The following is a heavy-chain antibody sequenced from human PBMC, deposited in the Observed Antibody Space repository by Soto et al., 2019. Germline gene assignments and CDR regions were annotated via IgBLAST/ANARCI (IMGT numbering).Heavy chain of an antibody. CDR2: IYTDGSRT. Sequence: EVQLVESGGNLVQPGGSLRLSCAASGFTFSDYWMHWVRQAPGKGLVWVSRIYTDGSRTNYADSVKGRFTISRDNAKNTVYLQMDSLRDEDTAVYYCARGSRGEYRKDYRGQGTLVTVSS. J-gene: IGHJ4*02. CDR1: GFTFSDYW. D-gene: IGHD3-10*01. V-gene: IGHV3-74*01. CDR3: ARGSRGEYRKDY.